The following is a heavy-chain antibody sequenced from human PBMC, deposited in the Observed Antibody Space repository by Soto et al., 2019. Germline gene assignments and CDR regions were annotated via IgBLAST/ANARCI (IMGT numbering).Heavy chain of an antibody. V-gene: IGHV4-34*01. CDR3: ARDPYPNAFDI. Sequence: PSETLSLTCAVYGASLSGYDWSWIRQPPGKGLEWIGEINQSGGTNYNPSPKSRVTISMDTSKNQFSLRLSSVTAADTAIYYCARDPYPNAFDIWGRGTMVPVSS. D-gene: IGHD2-2*02. CDR1: GASLSGYD. J-gene: IGHJ3*02. CDR2: INQSGGT.